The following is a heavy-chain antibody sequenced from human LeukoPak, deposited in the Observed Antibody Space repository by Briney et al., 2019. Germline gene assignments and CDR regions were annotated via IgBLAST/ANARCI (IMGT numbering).Heavy chain of an antibody. CDR1: GGSFSGYY. CDR3: QSQTGAAAYFDY. CDR2: IYYSGKT. D-gene: IGHD4/OR15-4a*01. Sequence: SETLSLTCAVYGGSFSGYYWGWIRQPPGKGLEWIGSIYYSGKTYYNPSLKSRVTISGDTSKNQFSLKLSSVTAADTAVYYCQSQTGAAAYFDYWGQGTLVTVSS. V-gene: IGHV4-39*01. J-gene: IGHJ4*02.